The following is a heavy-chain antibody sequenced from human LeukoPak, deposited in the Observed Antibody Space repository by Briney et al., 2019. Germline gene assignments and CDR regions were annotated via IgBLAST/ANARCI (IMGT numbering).Heavy chain of an antibody. CDR2: IYYSGST. CDR1: GGSISSSIYY. CDR3: ASVRRGFGESSKYYSYYYMDV. J-gene: IGHJ6*03. D-gene: IGHD3-10*01. Sequence: PSETLSLTCTVSGGSISSSIYYWGWIRQPPGKGLEWIGNIYYSGSTYYNPSLKSRVTISVDTSKNHFSLNLSAVTAADTAVYYCASVRRGFGESSKYYSYYYMDVWGNGTTVTISS. V-gene: IGHV4-39*02.